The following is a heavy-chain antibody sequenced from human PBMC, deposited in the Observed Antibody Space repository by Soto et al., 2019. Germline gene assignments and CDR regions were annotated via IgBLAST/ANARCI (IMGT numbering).Heavy chain of an antibody. CDR2: IYTSVTT. CDR3: AREDYYDTGYYVV. CDR1: GRSMSGYY. Sequence: SETLSLTCTVSGRSMSGYYWSWIRQPAGERLEWIGRIYTSVTTDFNPSLKGRVTMSVDTSKNQFSLKLTSVTAADTALYYCAREDYYDTGYYVVWGQGTKVTLSS. D-gene: IGHD3-9*01. V-gene: IGHV4-4*07. J-gene: IGHJ4*02.